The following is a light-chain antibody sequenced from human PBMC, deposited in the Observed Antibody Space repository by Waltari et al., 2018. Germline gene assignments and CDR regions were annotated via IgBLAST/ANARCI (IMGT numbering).Light chain of an antibody. CDR3: QHYVRLPAT. J-gene: IGKJ1*01. CDR2: GAS. V-gene: IGKV3-20*01. CDR1: QSVSRA. Sequence: GERAPRSRRPCQSVSRALAWYQQKPGQAPRLLISGASNRATGIPDRFSGSGSGTDFSLTISSLEPEDFAVYYCQHYVRLPATFGQGTKVEIK.